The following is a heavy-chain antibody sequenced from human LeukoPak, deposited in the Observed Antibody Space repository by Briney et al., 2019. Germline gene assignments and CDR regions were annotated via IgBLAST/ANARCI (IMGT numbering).Heavy chain of an antibody. J-gene: IGHJ2*01. V-gene: IGHV1-2*02. CDR2: IWPINGVT. CDR1: GYNFNGYY. D-gene: IGHD3-3*01. Sequence: ASVKVSCKASGYNFNGYYIFWVRQAPGQGLEWMGWIWPINGVTTYAQTFRDRVTMSSDTSINTVYMELNRLTSNDTAVYYCARLIIRGYKGAIAGAFDVWGRGTLVTVSS. CDR3: ARLIIRGYKGAIAGAFDV.